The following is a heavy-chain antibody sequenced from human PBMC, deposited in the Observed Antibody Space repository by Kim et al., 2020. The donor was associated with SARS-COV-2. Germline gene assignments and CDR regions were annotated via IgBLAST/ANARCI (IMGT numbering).Heavy chain of an antibody. CDR1: GGSISSSNW. CDR3: ARELGYCSGGSCYDDSYYYGMDV. J-gene: IGHJ6*02. CDR2: IYHSGST. D-gene: IGHD2-15*01. V-gene: IGHV4-4*02. Sequence: SETLPPTCAVSGGSISSSNWWSWVRQPPGKGLEWIGEIYHSGSTNYNPSLKSRVTISVDKSKNQFSLKLSSVTAADTAVYYCARELGYCSGGSCYDDSYYYGMDVWGQGTTVTVSS.